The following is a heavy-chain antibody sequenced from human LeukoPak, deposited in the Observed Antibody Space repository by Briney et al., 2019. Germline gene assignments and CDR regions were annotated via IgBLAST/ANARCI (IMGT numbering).Heavy chain of an antibody. CDR2: LDTEDGET. V-gene: IGHV1-24*01. D-gene: IGHD1-26*01. CDR3: ATDGSWELRANYYGMDV. Sequence: GASVKVSCKVSGYTLTELFMHWVRQAPGKGLEWMGGLDTEDGETIYAQKFQGRVTMTEDTSTDKAYMELSSLKSEDTAVYYSATDGSWELRANYYGMDVWGKGTTVTVSS. CDR1: GYTLTELF. J-gene: IGHJ6*04.